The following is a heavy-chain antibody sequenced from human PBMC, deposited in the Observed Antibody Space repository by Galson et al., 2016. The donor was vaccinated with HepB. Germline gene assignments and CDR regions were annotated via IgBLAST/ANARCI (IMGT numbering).Heavy chain of an antibody. J-gene: IGHJ4*02. CDR3: AKLLVGIVGATTFDY. CDR1: GFTFSTYT. D-gene: IGHD1-26*01. CDR2: ISHSGDNT. V-gene: IGHV3-23*01. Sequence: SLRLSCAASGFTFSTYTMSWVRQAPGKGLEWVSVISHSGDNTDYANSVKGRFTTSRDNSQSTLYLQMNRLRADDTALYYCAKLLVGIVGATTFDYWGQGTLVTVSS.